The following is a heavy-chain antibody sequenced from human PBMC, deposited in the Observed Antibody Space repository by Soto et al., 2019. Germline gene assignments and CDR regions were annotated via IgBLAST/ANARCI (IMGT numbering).Heavy chain of an antibody. J-gene: IGHJ4*02. D-gene: IGHD6-19*01. CDR2: INHSGST. CDR3: ARRDTYSSGPTDY. V-gene: IGHV4-34*01. Sequence: PSETLSLTCAVYGGSVRGYYWSWIRQPPGKGLEWIGEINHSGSTNYNPSLKSRVTISVDTSKNQFSLKLSSVTAADTAVYYCARRDTYSSGPTDYWGQGTLVTVSS. CDR1: GGSVRGYY.